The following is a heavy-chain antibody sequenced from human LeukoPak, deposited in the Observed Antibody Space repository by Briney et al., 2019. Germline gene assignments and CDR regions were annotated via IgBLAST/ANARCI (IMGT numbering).Heavy chain of an antibody. CDR2: IRYDGSNK. D-gene: IGHD2-15*01. Sequence: GGSLRLSCAASGFTFSSYGMHWVRQAPGKGLEWVAFIRYDGSNKYYADSVKGRFTISRDNSKNTLYLQMNSLRAEDTAVYYCAKEKGLHPYYFDSWGQGTLVTVSS. J-gene: IGHJ4*02. CDR3: AKEKGLHPYYFDS. V-gene: IGHV3-30*02. CDR1: GFTFSSYG.